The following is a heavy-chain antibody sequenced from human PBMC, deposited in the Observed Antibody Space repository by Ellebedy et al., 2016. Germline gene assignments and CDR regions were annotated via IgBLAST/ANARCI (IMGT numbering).Heavy chain of an antibody. CDR3: TTVSWLAFDY. J-gene: IGHJ4*02. CDR1: GFTFSSYW. V-gene: IGHV3-7*03. CDR2: IKENGSDK. Sequence: GESLKISCAASGFTFSSYWMTWVRQAPGKGLEWVANIKENGSDKYYVDSVKGRFTISRDNAKNSLFLQMDGLRAEDTALYYCTTVSWLAFDYWGQGALVSVSP. D-gene: IGHD3-9*01.